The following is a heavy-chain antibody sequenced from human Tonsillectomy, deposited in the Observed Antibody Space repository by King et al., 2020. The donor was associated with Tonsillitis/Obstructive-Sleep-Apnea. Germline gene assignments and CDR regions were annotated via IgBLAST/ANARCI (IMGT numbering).Heavy chain of an antibody. CDR1: GGSFSGYY. CDR2: IIHSGST. Sequence: VQLQQWGAGLLKPSETLSLTCAVYGGSFSGYYWSWIRQPPGKGLEWIGEIIHSGSTNYNPSLKSRVTISVDTSKNQFSLKLTSVTAADTAVYYCAVGTNYCYYFMDVWGKGTTVTVSS. V-gene: IGHV4-34*12. J-gene: IGHJ6*03. CDR3: AVGTNYCYYFMDV. D-gene: IGHD1-26*01.